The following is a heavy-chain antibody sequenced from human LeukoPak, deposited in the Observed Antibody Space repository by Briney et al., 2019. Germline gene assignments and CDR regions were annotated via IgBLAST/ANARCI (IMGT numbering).Heavy chain of an antibody. CDR2: IITDGSSA. CDR3: ARGSHYALDV. CDR1: GFTFSSYG. Sequence: GGSLRLPCAASGFTFSSYGMHWVRQAPGKGLVWVSLIITDGSSAYYADSVMGRFTISRDNAKNTLFLQMNSLRAEDTAVYFCARGSHYALDVWGQGTTVTVS. V-gene: IGHV3-74*01. J-gene: IGHJ6*02.